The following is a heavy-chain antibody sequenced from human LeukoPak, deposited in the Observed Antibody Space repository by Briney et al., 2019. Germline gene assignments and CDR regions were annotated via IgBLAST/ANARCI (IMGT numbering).Heavy chain of an antibody. J-gene: IGHJ4*02. D-gene: IGHD3-10*01. CDR1: GGTFSSYA. CDR3: ARRSGSATKVFDY. V-gene: IGHV1-69*13. CDR2: IIPIFGTA. Sequence: ASVKVSCKASGGTFSSYAISWVRQAPGQGLEWMGGIIPIFGTANYAQKFQGRVTITADESTSTAYMELSSLRSEDTAVYYCARRSGSATKVFDYWGQGTLVTVSS.